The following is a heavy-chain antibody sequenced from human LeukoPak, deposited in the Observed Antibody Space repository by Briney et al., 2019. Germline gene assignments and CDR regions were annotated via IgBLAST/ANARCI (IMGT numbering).Heavy chain of an antibody. CDR3: AHEVDCSSTSCYVYFDY. CDR2: IYWDDDK. J-gene: IGHJ4*02. Sequence: SGPTLVKPTQTLTLTCTFSGFSLSTSGVGVGWIRQPSGKALEWLALIYWDDDKRYSPSLKSRLTITKDTSKNQVVLTMTNMGPVDTATYYCAHEVDCSSTSCYVYFDYWGQGTLVTVSS. D-gene: IGHD2-2*01. CDR1: GFSLSTSGVG. V-gene: IGHV2-5*02.